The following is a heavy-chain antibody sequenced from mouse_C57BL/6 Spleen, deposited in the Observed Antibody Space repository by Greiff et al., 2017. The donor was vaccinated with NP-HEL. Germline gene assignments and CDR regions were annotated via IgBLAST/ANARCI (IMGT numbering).Heavy chain of an antibody. Sequence: VQLQQPGAELVKPGASVKMSCKASGYTFTSYWITWVKQRPGQGLEWIGDIYPGSGSTNYNEKFKSKATLTVDTSSSTAYMQLSSLTSEDSAVYYCARRDYGNYEGFAYWGQGTLVTVSA. CDR1: GYTFTSYW. V-gene: IGHV1-55*01. J-gene: IGHJ3*01. CDR2: IYPGSGST. CDR3: ARRDYGNYEGFAY. D-gene: IGHD2-1*01.